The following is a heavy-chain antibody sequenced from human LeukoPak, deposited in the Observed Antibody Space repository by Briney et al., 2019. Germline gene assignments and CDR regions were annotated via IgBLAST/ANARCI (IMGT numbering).Heavy chain of an antibody. CDR1: GFTFSSYS. CDR3: AKDSDILTGYYNPFDY. V-gene: IGHV3-21*01. CDR2: ISSSSSYI. Sequence: GGSLRLSCAASGFTFSSYSMNWVRQAPGKGLEWVSSISSSSSYIYYADSVKGRFTISRDNAKNSLYLQMNSLRAEDTAVYYCAKDSDILTGYYNPFDYWGQGTLVTVSS. J-gene: IGHJ4*02. D-gene: IGHD3-9*01.